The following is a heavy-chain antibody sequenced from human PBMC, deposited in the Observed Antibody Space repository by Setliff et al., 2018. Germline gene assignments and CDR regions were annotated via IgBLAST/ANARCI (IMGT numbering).Heavy chain of an antibody. CDR1: GFTFTSYA. CDR3: ARDITLTTVREGGMDV. Sequence: PGGSLRLSCAASGFTFTSYAMSWVRQAPGKGLEWVSAISGGGTITYYADSVKGRFTISRDNAKNLLYLEMNSLRAEDTAVYYCARDITLTTVREGGMDVWGKGTTVTVSS. CDR2: ISGGGTIT. D-gene: IGHD3-10*01. J-gene: IGHJ6*03. V-gene: IGHV3-23*01.